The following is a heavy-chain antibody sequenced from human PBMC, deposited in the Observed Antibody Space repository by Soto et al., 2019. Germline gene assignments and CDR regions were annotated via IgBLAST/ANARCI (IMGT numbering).Heavy chain of an antibody. J-gene: IGHJ3*02. Sequence: GGSLRLSCAASGFTFSSYAMHWVRQAPGKGLEWVAVISYDGSNKYYADSVKGRFTISRDNSKNTLYLQMNSLRAEDTAVYYCARRTGASSAFDIWGQGTMVTVSS. CDR2: ISYDGSNK. CDR1: GFTFSSYA. CDR3: ARRTGASSAFDI. V-gene: IGHV3-30-3*01. D-gene: IGHD6-6*01.